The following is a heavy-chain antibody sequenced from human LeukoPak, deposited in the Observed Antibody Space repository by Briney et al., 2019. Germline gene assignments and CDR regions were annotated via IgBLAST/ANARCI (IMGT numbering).Heavy chain of an antibody. CDR1: GGSISTYY. Sequence: SETLSLTCTVSGGSISTYYWSWIRQPPGKGLEWIGEINHSGSTNYNPSLKSRVTISVDTSKNQFSLKLSSVTAADTAVYYCAGRLYYYGSGSQRYYFDYWGQGTLVTVSS. D-gene: IGHD3-10*01. CDR2: INHSGST. J-gene: IGHJ4*02. V-gene: IGHV4-34*01. CDR3: AGRLYYYGSGSQRYYFDY.